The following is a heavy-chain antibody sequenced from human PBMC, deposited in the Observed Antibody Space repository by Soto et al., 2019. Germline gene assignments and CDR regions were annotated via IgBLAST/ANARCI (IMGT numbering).Heavy chain of an antibody. CDR3: ATSGVGYPYFFEF. J-gene: IGHJ4*02. D-gene: IGHD1-1*01. Sequence: EVQLVESGGGLVQPGGSLRLSCAASGLSLSNYWMSWVRQAPGKGLEWVANIKKDGSEEYYVGSVKGRFTISRDNAKKTLYLQMNSLRAEDTAVYYCATSGVGYPYFFEFWGQGTLVTVSS. V-gene: IGHV3-7*01. CDR1: GLSLSNYW. CDR2: IKKDGSEE.